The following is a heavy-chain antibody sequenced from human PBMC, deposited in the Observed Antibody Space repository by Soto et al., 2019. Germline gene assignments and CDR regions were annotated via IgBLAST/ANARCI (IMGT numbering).Heavy chain of an antibody. J-gene: IGHJ5*02. Sequence: QVQLVQSGAEVKKPGASVKVSCKASGYTFTSYDINWVRQATGQGLEWMGWMNPNSGNTGYAQKFQGRVTMTRNTSISKSYMELSSLRCEDTAVYYCARGLGIAARRAGASRFDPWGQGTLVTVSS. V-gene: IGHV1-8*01. CDR1: GYTFTSYD. D-gene: IGHD6-6*01. CDR2: MNPNSGNT. CDR3: ARGLGIAARRAGASRFDP.